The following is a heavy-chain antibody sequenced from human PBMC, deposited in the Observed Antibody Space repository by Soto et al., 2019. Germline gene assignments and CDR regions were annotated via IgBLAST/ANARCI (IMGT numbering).Heavy chain of an antibody. Sequence: PSETLSLTCTVSGGSISSSSYYWGWIRQPPGKGLEWIGSIYYSGSTYYNPSLKSRVTISVDTSKNQFSLKLSSVTAADTAVYYCARQEAGAARPSSWFDPWGQGTLVTVSS. CDR2: IYYSGST. D-gene: IGHD6-6*01. J-gene: IGHJ5*02. CDR3: ARQEAGAARPSSWFDP. V-gene: IGHV4-39*01. CDR1: GGSISSSSYY.